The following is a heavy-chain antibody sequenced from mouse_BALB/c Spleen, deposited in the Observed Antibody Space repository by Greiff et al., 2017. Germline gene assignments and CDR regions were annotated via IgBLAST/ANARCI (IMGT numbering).Heavy chain of an antibody. CDR1: GFSLTGYG. CDR3: AKHYENDAYAMDY. CDR2: IWGDGST. D-gene: IGHD2-4*01. Sequence: ESGPGLVAPSQSLSITCTVSGFSLTGYGVNWVRQPPGKGLEWLGMIWGDGSTDYNSALKSRLSISKDNSKSQVFLKMNSLQTDDTARYYCAKHYENDAYAMDYWGQGTSVTVSS. V-gene: IGHV2-6-7*01. J-gene: IGHJ4*01.